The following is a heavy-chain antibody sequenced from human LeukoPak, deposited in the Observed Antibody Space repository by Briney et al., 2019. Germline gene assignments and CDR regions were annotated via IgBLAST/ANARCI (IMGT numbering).Heavy chain of an antibody. CDR1: GFTFSSYA. CDR2: ISGSGGST. V-gene: IGHV3-23*01. Sequence: PGGSLRLSCAASGFTFSSYAMSWVRQAPGKGLEWVSAISGSGGSTYYADSVKGRFTISRDNAKNTLYLQMNSLRAEDTAVYYCARDMGSSSWVSYYYYGMDVWGQGTTVTVSS. CDR3: ARDMGSSSWVSYYYYGMDV. J-gene: IGHJ6*02. D-gene: IGHD6-6*01.